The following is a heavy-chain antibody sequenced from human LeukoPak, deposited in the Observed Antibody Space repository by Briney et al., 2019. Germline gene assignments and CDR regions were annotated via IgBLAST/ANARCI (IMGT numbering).Heavy chain of an antibody. J-gene: IGHJ6*02. CDR1: GGSFSGYY. Sequence: SETLPLTCAVYGGSFSGYYWSWLRQPPGKGLEWVGYIYYSGSTNYNPSLKSRVTISVDTSKNQFSLKLSSVTAADTAVYYCARALVPHYYGMDVWGQGTTVTVSS. D-gene: IGHD6-13*01. V-gene: IGHV4-59*01. CDR3: ARALVPHYYGMDV. CDR2: IYYSGST.